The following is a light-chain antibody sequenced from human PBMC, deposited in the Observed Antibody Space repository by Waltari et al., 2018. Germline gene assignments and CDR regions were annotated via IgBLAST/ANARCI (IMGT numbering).Light chain of an antibody. CDR3: QQYNNWPPWT. CDR1: QSVGSN. J-gene: IGKJ1*01. V-gene: IGKV3-15*01. Sequence: ETVMTQFPATLSVSPGETATISCKASQSVGSNVAWYQQKPGQAPRLLIYGASTRATGIPAKFSGSGSGTEFTLTISNLQSEDFAVYYCQQYNNWPPWTFGQGTKVEI. CDR2: GAS.